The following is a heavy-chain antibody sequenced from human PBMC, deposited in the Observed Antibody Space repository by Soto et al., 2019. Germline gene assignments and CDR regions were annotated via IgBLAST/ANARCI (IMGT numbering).Heavy chain of an antibody. Sequence: SETLSLTCAVYGGSFSDFHWSWIRQPPGKGLEWIAEINLRGNTNYNPSLKSRVTMSVDTSQNQFSLKMTPVTAADTAVYYCARTHYSMDVWDKGTTVTVSS. J-gene: IGHJ6*03. CDR2: INLRGNT. CDR3: ARTHYSMDV. CDR1: GGSFSDFH. V-gene: IGHV4-34*01.